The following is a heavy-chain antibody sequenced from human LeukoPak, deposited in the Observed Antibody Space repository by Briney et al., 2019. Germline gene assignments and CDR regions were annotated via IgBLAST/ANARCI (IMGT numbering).Heavy chain of an antibody. V-gene: IGHV1-69*13. CDR2: IIPILGTA. CDR1: GGTFSSYA. D-gene: IGHD1-7*01. CDR3: ARSRVTGTTKQGSDY. Sequence: SVKVSCKASGGTFSSYAISWVRQAPGQGLEWMGGIIPILGTANYAQKFQGRVTITADESTSTAYMELSSLRSEDTAVYYCARSRVTGTTKQGSDYWGQGTLVTVSS. J-gene: IGHJ4*02.